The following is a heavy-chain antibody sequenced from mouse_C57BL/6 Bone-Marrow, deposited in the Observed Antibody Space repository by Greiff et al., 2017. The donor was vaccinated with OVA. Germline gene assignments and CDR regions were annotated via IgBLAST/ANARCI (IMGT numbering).Heavy chain of an antibody. CDR1: GFTFSDFY. CDR2: SRNKANDYTT. D-gene: IGHD2-5*01. V-gene: IGHV7-1*01. CDR3: ARDAGYSNYVYAMDY. Sequence: EVQVVESGGGLVQSGRSLRLSCATSGFTFSDFYMEWVRQAPGKGLEWIAASRNKANDYTTEYSASVKGRFIVSRDTSQSILYLQMNALRAEDTAIYYCARDAGYSNYVYAMDYWGQGTSVTVSS. J-gene: IGHJ4*01.